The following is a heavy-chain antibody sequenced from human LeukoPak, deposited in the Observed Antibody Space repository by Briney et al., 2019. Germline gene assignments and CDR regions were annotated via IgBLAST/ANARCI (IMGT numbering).Heavy chain of an antibody. CDR3: ARAIAVAGTWVDY. V-gene: IGHV4-30-4*08. CDR2: IYYSGST. D-gene: IGHD6-19*01. Sequence: SETLSLTCTVSGGSISSGDYYWSWIRQPPRTGLEWIGYIYYSGSTYYNPSLKSRVTISVDTSKNQFSLKLSSVTAADTAVYYCARAIAVAGTWVDYWGQGTLVTVSS. CDR1: GGSISSGDYY. J-gene: IGHJ4*01.